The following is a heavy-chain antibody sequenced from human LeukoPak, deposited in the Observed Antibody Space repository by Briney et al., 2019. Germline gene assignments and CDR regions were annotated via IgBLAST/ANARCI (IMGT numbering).Heavy chain of an antibody. CDR3: VRRDHCSGGSCYYNWFDP. V-gene: IGHV5-51*01. CDR1: GYSFSGYW. Sequence: GESLKISCKGSGYSFSGYWIGWVRQMPGEGLEWMGIIYPGDSETRYSSSFQGQVTISADKSISTAYLQWSSLKASDTAMYYCVRRDHCSGGSCYYNWFDPWGQGTLVTVSS. J-gene: IGHJ5*02. CDR2: IYPGDSET. D-gene: IGHD2-15*01.